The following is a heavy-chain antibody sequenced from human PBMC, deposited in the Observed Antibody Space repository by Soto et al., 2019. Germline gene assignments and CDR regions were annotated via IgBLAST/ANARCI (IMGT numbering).Heavy chain of an antibody. D-gene: IGHD4-17*01. V-gene: IGHV4-59*08. CDR2: IYYSGST. Sequence: PSETLSLTCTVSGGSISRYYWSWIRQPPGKGLEWIGYIYYSGSTNYNPSLKSRVTISVDTSKNQFSLKLSSVTAADTAVYYCVRQRGYGDYAYFDYWGQGTLVTVSA. CDR1: GGSISRYY. CDR3: VRQRGYGDYAYFDY. J-gene: IGHJ4*02.